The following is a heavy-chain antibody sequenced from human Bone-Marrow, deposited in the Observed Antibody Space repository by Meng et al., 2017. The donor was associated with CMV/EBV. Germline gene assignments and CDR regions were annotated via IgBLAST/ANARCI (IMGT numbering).Heavy chain of an antibody. Sequence: GESLKISCVVSGFTFSNYWMSWVRQAPGKGLEWVASIDSTSEYIYYGDSVKGRFAISRDNAESSVYLQMNSLRAEDTAVYYCAKVRAGDWYFDLWGRGTQVTVSS. V-gene: IGHV3-21*01. CDR3: AKVRAGDWYFDL. CDR1: GFTFSNYW. CDR2: IDSTSEYI. J-gene: IGHJ2*01. D-gene: IGHD4-17*01.